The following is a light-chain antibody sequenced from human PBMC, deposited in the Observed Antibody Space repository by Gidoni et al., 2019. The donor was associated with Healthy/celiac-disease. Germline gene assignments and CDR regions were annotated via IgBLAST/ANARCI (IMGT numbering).Light chain of an antibody. CDR3: QQRSNWPTT. CDR1: QSVSSY. CDR2: DAS. V-gene: IGKV3-11*01. J-gene: IGKJ4*01. Sequence: EIVLTQSPATLSLSPGERATLSCRASQSVSSYLAWYQQKPGQAPRLLIYDASNRATGIPARFSGSGSGTDFTLTISSLEPEDFAVYYCQQRSNWPTTFXGXTKVXIK.